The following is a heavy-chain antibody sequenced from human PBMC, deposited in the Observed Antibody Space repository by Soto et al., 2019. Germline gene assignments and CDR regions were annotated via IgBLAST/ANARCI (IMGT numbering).Heavy chain of an antibody. D-gene: IGHD2-15*01. CDR2: ISGSGGST. CDR3: AKDQEAGGGGREAGLKFDY. V-gene: IGHV3-23*01. CDR1: GFTFSSYA. J-gene: IGHJ4*02. Sequence: GGSLRLSCAASGFTFSSYAMSWVRQAPGKGLEWVSAISGSGGSTYYADSVKGRFTISRDNSKNTLYLQMNSLRAEDTAVYYCAKDQEAGGGGREAGLKFDYWGQGTLVTVSS.